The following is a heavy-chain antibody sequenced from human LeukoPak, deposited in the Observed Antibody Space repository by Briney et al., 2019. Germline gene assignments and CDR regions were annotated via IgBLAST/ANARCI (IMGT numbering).Heavy chain of an antibody. CDR2: IKQDGSEK. CDR1: GFTFSSCA. J-gene: IGHJ4*02. V-gene: IGHV3-7*03. D-gene: IGHD6-13*01. CDR3: ARLAAVGRPY. Sequence: PGGSLRLSCAGSGFTFSSCAMSWVRQAPGKGLEWVANIKQDGSEKYYVDSVKGRFTISRDNAKNSLYLQMNSLRAEDTAVYYCARLAAVGRPYWGQGTLVTVSS.